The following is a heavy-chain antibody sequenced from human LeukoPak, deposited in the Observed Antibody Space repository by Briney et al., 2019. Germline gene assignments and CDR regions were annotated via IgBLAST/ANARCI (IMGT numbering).Heavy chain of an antibody. CDR2: IYYSGST. CDR1: GGSISSYY. Sequence: SETLSLTCTVSGGSISSYYWSWIRQPPGKGLEWIGYIYYSGSTNYNPSLKSRVTISVDTSKNQFSLKLSSVTAADTAVYYCARHLGDTAMGDDAFDIWGQGTMVTVSS. J-gene: IGHJ3*02. D-gene: IGHD5-18*01. V-gene: IGHV4-59*01. CDR3: ARHLGDTAMGDDAFDI.